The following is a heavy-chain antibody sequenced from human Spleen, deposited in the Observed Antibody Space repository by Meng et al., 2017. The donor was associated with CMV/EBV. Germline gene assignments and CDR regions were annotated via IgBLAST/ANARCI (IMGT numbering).Heavy chain of an antibody. D-gene: IGHD3-22*01. CDR1: GFTFSSYA. J-gene: IGHJ4*02. CDR2: IYSGGDT. Sequence: GESLKISCAASGFTFSSYAMHWVRQAPGKGLEWVSVIYSGGDTYCADSVKDRFTISGDSSKNTVFLQMNSLRPEDTGIYYCVRDSSGYFGPGDYWGQGTLVTVSS. V-gene: IGHV3-66*02. CDR3: VRDSSGYFGPGDY.